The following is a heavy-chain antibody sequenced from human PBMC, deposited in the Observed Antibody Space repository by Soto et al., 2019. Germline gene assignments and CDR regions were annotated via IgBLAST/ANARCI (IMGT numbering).Heavy chain of an antibody. CDR1: GGIFSSNT. D-gene: IGHD2-21*02. CDR3: ASKAACGGDCYAFDS. CDR2: IIPLFGTA. V-gene: IGHV1-69*06. J-gene: IGHJ4*02. Sequence: QVYLVQSGAEVKKPGSSVKISCKASGGIFSSNTINWVRQAAGQGLEWMGGIIPLFGTANYAEKFQGRVTITADKSTKTEYMELTSLRSEDTAVYYSASKAACGGDCYAFDSCGQGTLVTVSS.